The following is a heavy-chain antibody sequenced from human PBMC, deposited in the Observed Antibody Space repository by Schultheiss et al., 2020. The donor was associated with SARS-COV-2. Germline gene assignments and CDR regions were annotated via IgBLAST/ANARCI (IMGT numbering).Heavy chain of an antibody. V-gene: IGHV3-74*01. J-gene: IGHJ4*02. CDR1: GFTFSSYW. Sequence: GGSLRLSCAASGFTFSSYWMHWVRQAPGKGLVWVSRINSDGSSTSYADSVKGRFTISRDNAKNSLYLQMNSLRVEDTAVYYCARDSDSSGYPDYWGQGTLVTVSS. CDR3: ARDSDSSGYPDY. D-gene: IGHD3-22*01. CDR2: INSDGSST.